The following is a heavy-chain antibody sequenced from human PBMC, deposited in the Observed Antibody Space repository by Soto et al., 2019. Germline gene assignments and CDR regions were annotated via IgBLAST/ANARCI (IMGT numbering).Heavy chain of an antibody. Sequence: EVQLVQSGGGLAHPGGSLRLSCEASGFIFEDYDMHWVRQPPGKGLQWVSGISWNSGDKDYGDSVKGRFTISRDNSKNTLYLQMNSLRTEETAVYYCAKDEGSWFLDYWGQGTLVTVSS. J-gene: IGHJ4*02. CDR3: AKDEGSWFLDY. V-gene: IGHV3-9*01. CDR1: GFIFEDYD. CDR2: ISWNSGDK. D-gene: IGHD1-26*01.